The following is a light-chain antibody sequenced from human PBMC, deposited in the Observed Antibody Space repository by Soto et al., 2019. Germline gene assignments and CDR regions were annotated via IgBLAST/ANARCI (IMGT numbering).Light chain of an antibody. Sequence: EIVLTQSPATLSLSPGERATLSCRASQSVSSYLAWYQQKLGQAHRLLIYDTSNRATGIPARFRGSGSGTDFTLTISNLEPEDFAVYYCQQRNYWPITFGQGTRLEIK. J-gene: IGKJ5*01. V-gene: IGKV3-11*01. CDR2: DTS. CDR1: QSVSSY. CDR3: QQRNYWPIT.